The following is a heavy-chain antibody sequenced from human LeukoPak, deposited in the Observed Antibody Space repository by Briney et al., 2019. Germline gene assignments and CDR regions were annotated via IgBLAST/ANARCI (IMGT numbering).Heavy chain of an antibody. Sequence: GSLRLSCAASGFTFSSYAMSWVRQAPGKGLEWVSAISGSGGSTYYADSVKGRFTISRDNSKNTLYLQMNSLRAEDTAVYYCAKSIVASNYFDYWGQGTLVTVSS. CDR1: GFTFSSYA. V-gene: IGHV3-23*01. CDR2: ISGSGGST. J-gene: IGHJ4*02. CDR3: AKSIVASNYFDY. D-gene: IGHD2-15*01.